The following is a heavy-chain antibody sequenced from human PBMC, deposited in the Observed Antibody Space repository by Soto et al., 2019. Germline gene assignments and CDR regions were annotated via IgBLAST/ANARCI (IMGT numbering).Heavy chain of an antibody. Sequence: QVQLQESGPGPVKPSGTLSLTCAVSGDSVSGTHWWSWVRQPPGKGLEWIGEIHHSGSFNYSPSLKTRVTISVDKSKNQFSLKVTSVTAADTAVYYCVRAPHYWGQGTLVTVSS. CDR2: IHHSGSF. J-gene: IGHJ4*02. CDR3: VRAPHY. CDR1: GDSVSGTHW. V-gene: IGHV4-4*02.